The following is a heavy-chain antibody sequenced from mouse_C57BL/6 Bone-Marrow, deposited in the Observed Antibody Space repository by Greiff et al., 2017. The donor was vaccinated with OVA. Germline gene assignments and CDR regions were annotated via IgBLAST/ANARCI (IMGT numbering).Heavy chain of an antibody. D-gene: IGHD1-1*01. V-gene: IGHV1-81*01. CDR3: ARDRNYYYGCPFAY. J-gene: IGHJ3*01. CDR1: GYTFTSYG. Sequence: QVQLQQSGAELARPGASVKLSCKASGYTFTSYGISWVKQRTGQGLEWIGEIYPRSGNTYYNEKFKGTATLTSDKSSSTAYMELRSLTSEDSAVYFCARDRNYYYGCPFAYWGQGTLVTVSA. CDR2: IYPRSGNT.